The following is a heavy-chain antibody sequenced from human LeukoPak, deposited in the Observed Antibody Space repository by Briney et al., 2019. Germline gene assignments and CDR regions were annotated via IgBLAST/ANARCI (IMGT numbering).Heavy chain of an antibody. CDR2: IKQDGSEK. Sequence: GGSLRLSCAASGFTFSSYWMSWVRQAPGKGLEWVANIKQDGSEKYYVDSVKGRFTISRDNAKSSLYLQMNSLRAEDTAVYYCARVYASGSYYRGMDVWGQGTTVTVSS. CDR1: GFTFSSYW. CDR3: ARVYASGSYYRGMDV. V-gene: IGHV3-7*02. J-gene: IGHJ6*02. D-gene: IGHD3-10*01.